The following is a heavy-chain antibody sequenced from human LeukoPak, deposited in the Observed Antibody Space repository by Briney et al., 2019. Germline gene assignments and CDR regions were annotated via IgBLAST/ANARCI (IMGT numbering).Heavy chain of an antibody. CDR1: GFTFSSYS. CDR2: ISSDGGYI. CDR3: ARGNAPLPFDY. D-gene: IGHD2-2*01. J-gene: IGHJ4*02. V-gene: IGHV3-21*01. Sequence: GGSLRLSCAASGFTFSSYSMNWVRQAPGKGLEWVSSISSDGGYIYYADSVKGRFTISRDNAKNSVYLQMKSLRAEDTAAYYCARGNAPLPFDYWGQGTLVTVSS.